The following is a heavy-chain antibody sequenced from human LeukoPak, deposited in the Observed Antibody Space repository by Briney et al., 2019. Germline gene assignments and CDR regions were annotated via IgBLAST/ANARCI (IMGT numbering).Heavy chain of an antibody. CDR2: INPNSGDT. CDR3: ARGPLEYCSGGSCYSGRNWFDP. CDR1: GYTLTGYY. D-gene: IGHD2-15*01. Sequence: ASVKVSCKASGYTLTGYYIHWVRQAPGQGLEWMGWINPNSGDTNYAQKFQGRVTMTRDTSISTAYMELRRLRSDDTAVYYCARGPLEYCSGGSCYSGRNWFDPWGQGTLVTASS. J-gene: IGHJ5*02. V-gene: IGHV1-2*02.